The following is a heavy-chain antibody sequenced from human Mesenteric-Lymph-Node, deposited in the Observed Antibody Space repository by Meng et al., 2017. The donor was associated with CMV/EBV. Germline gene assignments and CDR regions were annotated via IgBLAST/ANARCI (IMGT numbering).Heavy chain of an antibody. V-gene: IGHV5-51*01. Sequence: GGSLRLSCKGSGFTFTDYWIAWVRQMPGEGLEWMALIYPDDSQTRYSPSFQGQVTISADRSTNTAFLQLNSLKASDTAMYFCAAQTGRGNDASDLWGQGTMVTVSS. CDR2: IYPDDSQT. CDR1: GFTFTDYW. J-gene: IGHJ3*01. D-gene: IGHD3-10*01. CDR3: AAQTGRGNDASDL.